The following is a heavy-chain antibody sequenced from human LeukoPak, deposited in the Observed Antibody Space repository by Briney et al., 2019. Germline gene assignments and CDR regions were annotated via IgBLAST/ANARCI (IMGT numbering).Heavy chain of an antibody. CDR2: INRSSGDT. CDR1: GFRFDDYG. V-gene: IGHV3-20*04. J-gene: IGHJ6*03. Sequence: GGSLRLSCAASGFRFDDYGMSWVRQRPGKGLEWVSGINRSSGDTGYADSVKGRFTISRDNARNSLYLQMNSLRAEDTALYYCVRVMGYCSDGSYYPRGVGYYYVDVWGKGTTVTIS. D-gene: IGHD2-15*01. CDR3: VRVMGYCSDGSYYPRGVGYYYVDV.